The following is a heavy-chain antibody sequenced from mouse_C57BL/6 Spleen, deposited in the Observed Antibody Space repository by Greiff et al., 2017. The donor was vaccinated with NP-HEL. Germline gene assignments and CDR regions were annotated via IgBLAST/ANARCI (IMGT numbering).Heavy chain of an antibody. CDR1: GYAFSSYW. J-gene: IGHJ4*01. CDR3: ARGDTTVVATEAMDY. V-gene: IGHV1-80*01. D-gene: IGHD1-1*01. Sequence: QVQLQQSGAELVKPGASVKISCKASGYAFSSYWMNWVKQRPGKGLEWIGQIYPGDGDTNYNGKFKGKATLTADKSSSTAYMQLSSLTSEDSAVYFCARGDTTVVATEAMDYWGQGTSVTVSS. CDR2: IYPGDGDT.